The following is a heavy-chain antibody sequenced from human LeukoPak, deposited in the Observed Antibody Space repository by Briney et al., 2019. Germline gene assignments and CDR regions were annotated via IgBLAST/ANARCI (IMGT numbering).Heavy chain of an antibody. D-gene: IGHD3-10*01. CDR1: GYSFTNYW. V-gene: IGHV5-51*01. J-gene: IGHJ4*02. CDR3: ARLMYYYGSGSYSLDY. CDR2: IYPGDSDT. Sequence: GESLKISCKGSGYSFTNYWIAWVRQMPVKGLEWIGIIYPGDSDTTYSPSFQGQVTISADKSISTAYLQWSSLKASDTAMYYCARLMYYYGSGSYSLDYWGQGTLVTVSS.